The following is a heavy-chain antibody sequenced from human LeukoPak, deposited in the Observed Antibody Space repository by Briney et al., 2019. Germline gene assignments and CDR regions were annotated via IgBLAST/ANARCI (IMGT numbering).Heavy chain of an antibody. V-gene: IGHV3-23*01. CDR2: ITGSGTNR. J-gene: IGHJ4*02. D-gene: IGHD3-9*01. CDR1: GFTFSNYA. CDR3: VIWGDYDVLTGYYVPDY. Sequence: PGASLRLSCVASGFTFSNYAMSWVRQAPGKGLEWVSAITGSGTNRYYADSLKGRFTTSRDNSKNPVFLQMNSLRHEDTAIYYCVIWGDYDVLTGYYVPDYWGQGTLVTVAS.